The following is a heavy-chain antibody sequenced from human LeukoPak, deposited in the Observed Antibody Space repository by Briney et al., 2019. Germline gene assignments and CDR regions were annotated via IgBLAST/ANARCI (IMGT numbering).Heavy chain of an antibody. J-gene: IGHJ4*02. V-gene: IGHV1-2*06. CDR3: ARVPSRSGVLRFLEWLLHFDY. D-gene: IGHD3-3*01. Sequence: ASVKVSCKASGYTFTGYYMHWVRQAPGQGLEWMGRINPNSGGTNYAQKFQGRVTMTGDTSISTAYMELSRLRSDDTAVYYCARVPSRSGVLRFLEWLLHFDYWGQGTLVTVSS. CDR2: INPNSGGT. CDR1: GYTFTGYY.